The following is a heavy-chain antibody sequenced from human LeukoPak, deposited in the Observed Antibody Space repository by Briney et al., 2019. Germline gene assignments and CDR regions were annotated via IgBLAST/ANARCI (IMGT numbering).Heavy chain of an antibody. D-gene: IGHD3-3*01. Sequence: GRSLRLSCAASGFTFDDYAMHWVRQAPGKGLEWVSGISWNSGSIGYADSVKGRFTISRDNAKKSLYLQMNSLRAEDTAVYYCARDQSGYFDYWGQGTLVTVSS. CDR2: ISWNSGSI. CDR3: ARDQSGYFDY. V-gene: IGHV3-9*01. J-gene: IGHJ4*02. CDR1: GFTFDDYA.